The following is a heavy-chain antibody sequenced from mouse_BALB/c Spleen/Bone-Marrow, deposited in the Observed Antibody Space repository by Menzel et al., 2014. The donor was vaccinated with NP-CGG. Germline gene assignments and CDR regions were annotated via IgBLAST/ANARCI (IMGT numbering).Heavy chain of an antibody. D-gene: IGHD2-14*01. CDR1: GFNIKDTY. CDR2: IDPANGNT. V-gene: IGHV14-3*02. CDR3: ATYYRYDRRFAY. Sequence: VHVKQSGAELAKPGASVKLSCTASGFNIKDTYMHWVKQRPEQGLEWIGRIDPANGNTKYDPKFQGKATITAHTSSNTAYLQLSSLTSEDTAVYYCATYYRYDRRFAYWGQGTLVTVSA. J-gene: IGHJ3*01.